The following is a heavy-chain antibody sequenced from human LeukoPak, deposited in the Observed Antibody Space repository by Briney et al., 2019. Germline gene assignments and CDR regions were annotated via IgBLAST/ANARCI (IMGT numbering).Heavy chain of an antibody. CDR3: ARRRDLFDY. J-gene: IGHJ4*02. D-gene: IGHD2-21*02. Sequence: GGSLRLSCAASGFTFSSYAMSWVRQAPGKGLEWVSAISGSGGSTYYADSVKGRFTISRDNSKNTLYLQMNSLRVEDTAIYYGARRRDLFDYWGQGTLVTVSS. V-gene: IGHV3-23*01. CDR2: ISGSGGST. CDR1: GFTFSSYA.